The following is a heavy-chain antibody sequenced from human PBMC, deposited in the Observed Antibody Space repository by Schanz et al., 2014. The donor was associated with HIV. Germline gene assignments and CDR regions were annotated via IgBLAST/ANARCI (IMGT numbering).Heavy chain of an antibody. Sequence: QLVESGGGVVRPGRSLRLSCAASGFMFDDYAMYWVRQAPGKGLEWVSGISWNGGSVGYVDSVKGRFTISRDNAKNTLYLQMNSLRDEDTAVYYCARRSSDGGYYDNWGQGTLVTVSS. CDR3: ARRSSDGGYYDN. V-gene: IGHV3-9*01. CDR1: GFMFDDYA. D-gene: IGHD2-15*01. CDR2: ISWNGGSV. J-gene: IGHJ4*02.